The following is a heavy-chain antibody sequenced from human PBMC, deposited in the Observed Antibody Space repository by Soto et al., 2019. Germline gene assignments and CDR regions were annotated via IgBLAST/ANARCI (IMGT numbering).Heavy chain of an antibody. D-gene: IGHD2-2*02. CDR2: IKSKTDGGTT. J-gene: IGHJ4*02. CDR1: GFTFSNAW. CDR3: TTTHLGYCSSTSCYTI. V-gene: IGHV3-15*01. Sequence: GGSLRLSCTASGFTFSNAWMSWVRQAPGKGLEWVGRIKSKTDGGTTDYAAPMKGRFTISRDDSKNTLYLQMNSLKTEDTAVYYCTTTHLGYCSSTSCYTIWGQGTLVTVSS.